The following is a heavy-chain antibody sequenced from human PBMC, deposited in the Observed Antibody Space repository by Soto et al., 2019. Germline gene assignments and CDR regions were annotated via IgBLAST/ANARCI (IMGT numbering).Heavy chain of an antibody. CDR3: AADRKIVGTIGAFDF. CDR1: ENTLTELT. Sequence: ASVKVSCKVPENTLTELTIDWLRQAPXKGLEWMGRSAPEEGEPIYPQKFQGRVSMTEDPSTDTAYMELTSLRSEDTAVYFCAADRKIVGTIGAFDFGGQGTLVTVSS. CDR2: SAPEEGEP. D-gene: IGHD1-26*01. V-gene: IGHV1-24*01. J-gene: IGHJ4*02.